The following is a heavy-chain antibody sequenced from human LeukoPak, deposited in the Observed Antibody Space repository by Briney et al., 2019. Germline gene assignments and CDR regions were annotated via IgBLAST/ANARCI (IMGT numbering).Heavy chain of an antibody. J-gene: IGHJ4*02. CDR3: AREPYYYGSGSYGPFDY. CDR1: GFTFSSYA. D-gene: IGHD3-10*01. V-gene: IGHV3-23*01. Sequence: GGSLRLSCAASGFTFSSYAMSWVRQAPGKGLEWVSAISGSGGSTYYADSVKGRFTVSRDNSKNTLYLQMNSLRAEDTAVYYCAREPYYYGSGSYGPFDYWGQGTLVTVSS. CDR2: ISGSGGST.